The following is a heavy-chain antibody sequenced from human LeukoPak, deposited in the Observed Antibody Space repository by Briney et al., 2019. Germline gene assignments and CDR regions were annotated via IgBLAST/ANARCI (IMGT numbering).Heavy chain of an antibody. J-gene: IGHJ4*02. CDR2: IYSGGST. D-gene: IGHD5-24*01. CDR1: GFTVSTNY. Sequence: GGSLRLSCAASGFTVSTNYMSWVRQAPGKGLEWVTVIYSGGSTYYADSVKGRFTISRDNSKNTLYLQMNSLRAEDTAVYYCARRGRDDYNSWGPFDYWGQGALVTVSS. CDR3: ARRGRDDYNSWGPFDY. V-gene: IGHV3-53*01.